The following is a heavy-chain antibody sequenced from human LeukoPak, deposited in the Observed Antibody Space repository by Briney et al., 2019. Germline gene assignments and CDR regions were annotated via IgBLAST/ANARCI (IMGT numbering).Heavy chain of an antibody. V-gene: IGHV3-9*01. J-gene: IGHJ4*02. CDR1: GFTFGDFA. D-gene: IGHD6-19*01. CDR3: ARQGLSVAGNFDY. CDR2: ISWNSDNI. Sequence: GGSLRLSCAASGFTFGDFAMHWVRQAPGRGPEWVSGISWNSDNIGYVDSVEGRFTISRDNAKNSLYLQMNSLRAEDTAVYYCARQGLSVAGNFDYWGQGTLVTVSS.